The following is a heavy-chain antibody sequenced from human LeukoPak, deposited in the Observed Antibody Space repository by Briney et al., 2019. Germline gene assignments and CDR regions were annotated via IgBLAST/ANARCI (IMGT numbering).Heavy chain of an antibody. Sequence: GGSLRLSCAASGFTFSAYNMNWVRQAPGKGLEWVSSISSSSSYIYYADSVKGRFTISRDNAKNSLYLQMNSLRAEDTAVYYCARDPRSGWPLDYWGQGTLVTVSS. J-gene: IGHJ4*02. CDR2: ISSSSSYI. CDR1: GFTFSAYN. D-gene: IGHD6-19*01. V-gene: IGHV3-21*01. CDR3: ARDPRSGWPLDY.